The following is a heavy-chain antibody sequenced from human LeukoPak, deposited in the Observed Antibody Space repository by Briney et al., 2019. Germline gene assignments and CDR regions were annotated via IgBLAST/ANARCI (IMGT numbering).Heavy chain of an antibody. D-gene: IGHD2-2*01. CDR1: GVSISSYY. CDR2: IYTSGST. CDR3: ARDLGYCSSTSCFDAFDI. Sequence: SETLSLTCTVSGVSISSYYWSWIRQPAGKGLEWIGRIYTSGSTNYNPSLKSRVTMSVDTSKNQFSLKLSSVTAADTAVYYCARDLGYCSSTSCFDAFDIWGQGTMVTVSS. J-gene: IGHJ3*02. V-gene: IGHV4-4*07.